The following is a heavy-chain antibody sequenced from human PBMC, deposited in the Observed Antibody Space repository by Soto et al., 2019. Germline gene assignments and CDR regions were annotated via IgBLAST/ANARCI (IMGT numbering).Heavy chain of an antibody. CDR1: VPSIRPNY. V-gene: IGHV4-59*01. CDR3: ARRVATSQMGYYFDY. CDR2: IYYSGST. Sequence: ITCAVSVPSIRPNYLSCIRQPPGKGLEWIGYIYYSGSTNYNPSLKSRVTTSVDTSKNQFSLKLSSVTTADTAVYDCARRVATSQMGYYFDYLGQGSLVTVS. J-gene: IGHJ4*02. D-gene: IGHD6-6*01.